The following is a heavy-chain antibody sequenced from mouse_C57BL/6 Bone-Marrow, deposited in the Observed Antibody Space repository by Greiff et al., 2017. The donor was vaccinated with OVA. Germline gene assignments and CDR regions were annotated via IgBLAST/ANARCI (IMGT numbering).Heavy chain of an antibody. J-gene: IGHJ3*01. D-gene: IGHD3-3*01. Sequence: VQLQQSGAELARPGASVKMSCKASGYTFTRYTMHWVKQRPGQGLEWIGYINPSSGYTKYNQKFKDKATLTADKSSSTAYMQLSSLTSEDSAVYYCARGGRFAYWGQGTLVTVSA. V-gene: IGHV1-4*01. CDR1: GYTFTRYT. CDR3: ARGGRFAY. CDR2: INPSSGYT.